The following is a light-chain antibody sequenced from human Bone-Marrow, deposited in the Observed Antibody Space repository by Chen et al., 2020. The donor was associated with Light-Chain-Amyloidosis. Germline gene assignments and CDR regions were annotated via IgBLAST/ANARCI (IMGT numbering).Light chain of an antibody. J-gene: IGKJ4*01. V-gene: IGKV3-20*01. CDR3: QQYGTSPLT. Sequence: EIVLTQSPGTLSLSPGEGANLSCRASQTISSNYLTWYQQKFGQAPRLLIYGSSSRATGIPARFTGSGSGTDFSLPINRLEPEDVAMYYCQQYGTSPLTFGGGTKVEIK. CDR1: QTISSNY. CDR2: GSS.